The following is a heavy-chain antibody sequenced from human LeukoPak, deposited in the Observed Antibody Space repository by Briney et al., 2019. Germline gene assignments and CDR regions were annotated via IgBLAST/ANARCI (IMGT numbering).Heavy chain of an antibody. V-gene: IGHV3-74*01. J-gene: IGHJ4*02. CDR2: IYTDGSST. D-gene: IGHD2-8*02. CDR3: ARGLLGIDY. Sequence: GGSLRLSCAASGFILSSYWMHWVRQVPGKGLVWVSVIYTDGSSTTYADSVKGRFPISRDNARNTLYLQMNSLRAEDTAIYYCARGLLGIDYWGQGTLVTVSS. CDR1: GFILSSYW.